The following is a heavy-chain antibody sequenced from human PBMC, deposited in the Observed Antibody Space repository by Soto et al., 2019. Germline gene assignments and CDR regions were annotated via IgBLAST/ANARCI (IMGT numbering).Heavy chain of an antibody. J-gene: IGHJ3*02. Sequence: GGSLRLSCAASGFTFSSYGMHWVRQAPGKGLEWVAVIWYDGSNKYYADSVKGRFTISRDNSKNTLYLQMNSLRAEDTAVYYCASLVREAAAGPGDAFDIWGQGTMVTVSS. D-gene: IGHD6-13*01. V-gene: IGHV3-33*01. CDR3: ASLVREAAAGPGDAFDI. CDR2: IWYDGSNK. CDR1: GFTFSSYG.